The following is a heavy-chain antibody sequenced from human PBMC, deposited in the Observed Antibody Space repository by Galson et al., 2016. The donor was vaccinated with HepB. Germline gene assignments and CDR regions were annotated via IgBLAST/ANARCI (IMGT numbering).Heavy chain of an antibody. D-gene: IGHD3-16*01. Sequence: SLRLSCAASEFTFSSYAMHWVRQAPGKGLQWVAFISSDGSNKYYTDSVKGRFTVSRDNSKNTVYVEMKSLRADDTAVYYCARGTLRGGDGLVYFDYWGQGTLVTVSS. V-gene: IGHV3-30*04. CDR2: ISSDGSNK. J-gene: IGHJ4*02. CDR1: EFTFSSYA. CDR3: ARGTLRGGDGLVYFDY.